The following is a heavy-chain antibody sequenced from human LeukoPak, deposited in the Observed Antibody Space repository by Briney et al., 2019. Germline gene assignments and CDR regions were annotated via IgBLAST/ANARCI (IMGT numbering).Heavy chain of an antibody. CDR1: GGSISNYY. CDR2: IYYSGST. Sequence: SETLSLTCTVSGGSISNYYWRWIRQPPGKGLEWIGYIYYSGSTNYNPSLKSRVTISVDTSKNQFSLKLSSVTAADTAVYYCARVGDGYNLWGQGTLVTVSS. J-gene: IGHJ4*02. D-gene: IGHD5-24*01. V-gene: IGHV4-59*01. CDR3: ARVGDGYNL.